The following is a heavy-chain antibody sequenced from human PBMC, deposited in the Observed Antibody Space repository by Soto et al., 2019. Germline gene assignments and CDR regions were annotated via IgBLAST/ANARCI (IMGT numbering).Heavy chain of an antibody. J-gene: IGHJ4*02. CDR1: GFTFSSYG. V-gene: IGHV3-30*18. CDR3: AKPLRYYYDSSGSNFDY. D-gene: IGHD3-22*01. Sequence: GGSLRLSCAASGFTFSSYGMHWVRQAPGKGLEWVAVISYDGSNKYYADSVKGRFTISGDNSKNTLYLQMNSLRAEDTAVYYCAKPLRYYYDSSGSNFDYWGQGTLVTVSS. CDR2: ISYDGSNK.